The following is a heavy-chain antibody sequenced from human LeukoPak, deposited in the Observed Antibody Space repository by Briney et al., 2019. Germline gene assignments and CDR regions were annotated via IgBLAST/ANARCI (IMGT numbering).Heavy chain of an antibody. Sequence: SETLSLTCSVSSDSISSSSYLWVWVRQPPGKGLEWIGDIYSNGHISYNPSLKSRAAISVDTSKNQFSLNLSSVTAADTAVYYCARRHYGSGNIDSWGQGTLFTVSS. V-gene: IGHV4-39*01. D-gene: IGHD3-10*01. CDR1: SDSISSSSYL. CDR2: IYSNGHI. J-gene: IGHJ4*02. CDR3: ARRHYGSGNIDS.